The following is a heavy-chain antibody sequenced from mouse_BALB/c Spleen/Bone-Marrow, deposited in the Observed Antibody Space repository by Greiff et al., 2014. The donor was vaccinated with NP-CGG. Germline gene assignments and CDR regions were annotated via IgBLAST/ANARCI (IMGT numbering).Heavy chain of an antibody. CDR2: INNGGGST. Sequence: EVNVVESGGGLVEPGGSLKLSCAASGSTFIAYTMSWVRQTPEKRLEWVAYINNGGGSTYYPDTVKGRFTISRDNAKNTLYLQMSSLKSEDTAMYYCARHGEERPVLAMDYWGQGTSVTVSS. V-gene: IGHV5-12-2*01. CDR3: ARHGEERPVLAMDY. J-gene: IGHJ4*01. CDR1: GSTFIAYT. D-gene: IGHD2-14*01.